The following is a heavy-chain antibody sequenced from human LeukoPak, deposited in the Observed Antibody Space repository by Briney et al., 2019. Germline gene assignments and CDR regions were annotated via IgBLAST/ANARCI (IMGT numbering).Heavy chain of an antibody. Sequence: ASVKVSCKASGFPFTMYYIHWVRQAPGQGFEWMGMINPGDGATTYAQRFRGRVTVTRDMSTTTVYMDLRGLRSEDTAVFFCVIEQRGGLSMSWGGLFASYYTYYDMDVWGRGTTVTVSS. CDR3: VIEQRGGLSMSWGGLFASYYTYYDMDV. J-gene: IGHJ6*03. V-gene: IGHV1-46*01. D-gene: IGHD3-10*01. CDR2: INPGDGAT. CDR1: GFPFTMYY.